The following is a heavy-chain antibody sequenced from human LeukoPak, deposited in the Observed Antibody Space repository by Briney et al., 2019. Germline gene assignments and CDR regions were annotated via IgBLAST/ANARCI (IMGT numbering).Heavy chain of an antibody. CDR3: ARDLVADY. Sequence: GGSLRLSCAASGFTFSSYGMSWVRQAPGKGLEWVSAISGSGGSTYYADSVKGRFSISRDNAKNSLYLQMNSLRADDTAVYYCARDLVADYWGQGTLVTVSS. CDR1: GFTFSSYG. V-gene: IGHV3-23*01. D-gene: IGHD2-8*02. CDR2: ISGSGGST. J-gene: IGHJ4*02.